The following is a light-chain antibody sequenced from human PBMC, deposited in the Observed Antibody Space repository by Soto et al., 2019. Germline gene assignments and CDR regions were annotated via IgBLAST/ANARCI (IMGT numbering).Light chain of an antibody. Sequence: DIQMTQAPSTLSASVGDRVAITCRASQSISTLLAWYQQKPGQAPKLLIYKASRLESGVPSRFRGRGSGTEFTLIINSLQPDDFATFYCQQYYSYPWTFGQGTKVEL. CDR3: QQYYSYPWT. CDR2: KAS. J-gene: IGKJ1*01. CDR1: QSISTL. V-gene: IGKV1-5*03.